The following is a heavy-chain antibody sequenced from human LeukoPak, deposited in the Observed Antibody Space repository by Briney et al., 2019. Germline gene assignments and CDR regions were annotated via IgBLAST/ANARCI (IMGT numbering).Heavy chain of an antibody. D-gene: IGHD2-15*01. Sequence: PGRSLRLSCAASGFTFDDYAMHWVRHAPGKGLEWVSGISWNSGSIGYADSVKGRFTISRDNAKNSLYLQMNSLRAEDAAVYYCAITNIVVVVARIENWFDPWGQGTLVTVSS. CDR2: ISWNSGSI. J-gene: IGHJ5*02. CDR3: AITNIVVVVARIENWFDP. V-gene: IGHV3-9*01. CDR1: GFTFDDYA.